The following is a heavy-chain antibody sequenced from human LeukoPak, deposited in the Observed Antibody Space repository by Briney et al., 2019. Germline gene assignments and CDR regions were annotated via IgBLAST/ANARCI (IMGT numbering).Heavy chain of an antibody. CDR3: AKVASTPSSSSSDFDY. CDR2: ISYDGSNK. CDR1: GFTFSSYG. Sequence: GGSLRLSCAASGFTFSSYGMHWVRQAPGKGLEWVAVISYDGSNKYYADSVKGRFTISRDNSKNTLYLQMNSLRAEDTAVYYCAKVASTPSSSSSDFDYWGQGTLVTVSS. J-gene: IGHJ4*02. V-gene: IGHV3-30*18. D-gene: IGHD6-6*01.